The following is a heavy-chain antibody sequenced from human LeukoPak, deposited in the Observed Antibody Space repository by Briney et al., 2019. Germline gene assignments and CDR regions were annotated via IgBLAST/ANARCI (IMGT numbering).Heavy chain of an antibody. Sequence: PGGSLRLSCAASGFTFSDSYMSWIRQAPGKGLEYISYISSSGSTTYYADSVKGRFTLSRDNAKNSLSLEMNSLRAEDTAVYYCARGMYSFDYRGQGTLVTVSS. CDR2: ISSSGSTT. J-gene: IGHJ4*02. V-gene: IGHV3-11*01. CDR3: ARGMYSFDY. CDR1: GFTFSDSY.